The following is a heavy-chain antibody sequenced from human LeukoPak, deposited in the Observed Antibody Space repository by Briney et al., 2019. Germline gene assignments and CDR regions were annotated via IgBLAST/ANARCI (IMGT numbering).Heavy chain of an antibody. CDR3: ARHYSNDHALSDC. V-gene: IGHV5-10-1*01. J-gene: IGHJ4*02. D-gene: IGHD3-16*01. CDR1: GYSFSTYW. Sequence: GESLKFSCKVSGYSFSTYWITWVRQMPGGALEWMGRIRPSDSEPNYSPSFQGHVTISADRSINTVYLQWSSLRASDTAIYFCARHYSNDHALSDCWGQGALVTVST. CDR2: IRPSDSEP.